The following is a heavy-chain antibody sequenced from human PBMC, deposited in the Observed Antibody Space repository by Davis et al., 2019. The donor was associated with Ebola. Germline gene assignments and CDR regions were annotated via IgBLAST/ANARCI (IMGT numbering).Heavy chain of an antibody. CDR3: ARVRPLAAAGMDV. V-gene: IGHV1-69*13. D-gene: IGHD6-13*01. CDR1: GGTFSSYT. J-gene: IGHJ6*04. Sequence: SVKVSCKASGGTFSSYTITWVRQAPGQGLEWMGGIIPLFGTANYAQRFQGRVTITADESTSTAYMELSSLRSEDTAVYYCARVRPLAAAGMDVWGKGTTVTVSS. CDR2: IIPLFGTA.